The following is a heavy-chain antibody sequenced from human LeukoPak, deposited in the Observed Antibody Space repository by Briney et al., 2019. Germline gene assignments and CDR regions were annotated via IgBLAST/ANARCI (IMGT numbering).Heavy chain of an antibody. CDR3: ASGYCSGGSCPQSFDY. CDR2: IYPGDSDT. J-gene: IGHJ4*02. V-gene: IGHV5-51*01. D-gene: IGHD2-15*01. CDR1: GYSFTSYW. Sequence: GESLKISCKGSGYSFTSYWIGWVRQMPGKGLEWMGIIYPGDSDTRYSPSFQGQVTISADKSISTAYLQWSSLKASDTAMYYCASGYCSGGSCPQSFDYWGQGTLVTVSS.